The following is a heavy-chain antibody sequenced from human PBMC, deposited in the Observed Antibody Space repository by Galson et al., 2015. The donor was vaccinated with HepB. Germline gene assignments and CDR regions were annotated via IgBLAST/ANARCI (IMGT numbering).Heavy chain of an antibody. CDR3: ARAGHSGRHGNYAFDI. V-gene: IGHV3-11*06. Sequence: SLRLSCAASGFTFSDYYMTWIRQGPGKGLEWVSYISSGSRNFKYADFVEGRFTISRDNAKNSLFLQMNSLRAEDTAVYFCARAGHSGRHGNYAFDIWGQGTMVTVSS. CDR2: ISSGSRNF. D-gene: IGHD1-26*01. J-gene: IGHJ3*02. CDR1: GFTFSDYY.